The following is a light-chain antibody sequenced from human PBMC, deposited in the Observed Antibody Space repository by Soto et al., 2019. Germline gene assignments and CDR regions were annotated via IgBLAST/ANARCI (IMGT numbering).Light chain of an antibody. V-gene: IGKV3-20*01. CDR1: RSVSSSY. J-gene: IGKJ1*01. Sequence: EIVLTQSPGTLSLSPGERATLYCRASRSVSSSYLAWYQQKPGQAPRLLIYGASSRATGIPDRFSGSGSGTDFTLTISRLEPEDFAVYYGQQYGSSPWTFGQGTKVEIK. CDR3: QQYGSSPWT. CDR2: GAS.